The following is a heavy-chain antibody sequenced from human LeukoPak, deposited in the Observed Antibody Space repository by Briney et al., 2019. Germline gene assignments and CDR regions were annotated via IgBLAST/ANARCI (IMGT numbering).Heavy chain of an antibody. CDR1: GFTFSSYG. D-gene: IGHD2-2*01. CDR2: IRYDGSYK. Sequence: GGSLRLSCAASGFTFSSYGMHWVRQSPGKRLEWVAFIRYDGSYKYYADSVKGRFTISRDNSKNTLYLQMNSLRAEDTAVYYCAKRSCSSTDCYGGYNWFDPWGQGTLVTVSS. V-gene: IGHV3-30*02. J-gene: IGHJ5*02. CDR3: AKRSCSSTDCYGGYNWFDP.